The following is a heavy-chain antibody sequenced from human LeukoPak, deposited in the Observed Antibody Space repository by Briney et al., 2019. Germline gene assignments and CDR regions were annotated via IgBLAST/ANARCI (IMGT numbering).Heavy chain of an antibody. Sequence: SETLSLTCTVSGDSISSGDYYWSWIRQPAGKGLEWIGRISSSGSTNYNPSLKSRVTISVDTSKNQFSLKLTSVTAADTAIYYCARRYAAAFDYWGQGTLVTVSS. CDR2: ISSSGST. CDR3: ARRYAAAFDY. V-gene: IGHV4-61*02. CDR1: GDSISSGDYY. J-gene: IGHJ4*02. D-gene: IGHD6-13*01.